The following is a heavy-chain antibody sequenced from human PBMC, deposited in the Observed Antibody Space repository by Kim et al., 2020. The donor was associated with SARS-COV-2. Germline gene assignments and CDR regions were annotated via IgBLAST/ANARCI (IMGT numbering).Heavy chain of an antibody. CDR3: ARVGGSSTWYFLDY. CDR1: GFTFTAYG. Sequence: GGSLRLSCAASGFTFTAYGMHWVRQAPGKGLEWVAVIWHDGSNEYYADSVKGRFTISRDNSKNTLYLQMNSLRAEDTAVYFCARVGGSSTWYFLDYWGQGTLVTASS. V-gene: IGHV3-33*01. D-gene: IGHD6-13*01. J-gene: IGHJ4*02. CDR2: IWHDGSNE.